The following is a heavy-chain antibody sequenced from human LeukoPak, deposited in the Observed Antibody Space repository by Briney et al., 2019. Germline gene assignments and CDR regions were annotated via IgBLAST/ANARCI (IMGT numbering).Heavy chain of an antibody. Sequence: PSETLSLTCTVSGGSVSSGSYYWSRIRQPPGKGLEWIGYIYYSGSTNYNPSLKSRVTISVDTSKNQFSLKLSSVTAADTAVYYCARTMIDAFDIWGQGTMVTVSS. CDR2: IYYSGST. CDR3: ARTMIDAFDI. CDR1: GGSVSSGSYY. V-gene: IGHV4-61*01. D-gene: IGHD3-22*01. J-gene: IGHJ3*02.